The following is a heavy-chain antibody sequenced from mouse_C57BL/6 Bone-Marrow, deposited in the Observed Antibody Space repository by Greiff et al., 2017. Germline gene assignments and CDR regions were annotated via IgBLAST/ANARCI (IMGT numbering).Heavy chain of an antibody. D-gene: IGHD1-1*01. CDR1: GFTFSSYG. CDR2: ISNGGSYT. J-gene: IGHJ4*01. Sequence: EVMLVESGGDLVKPGGSLKLSCAASGFTFSSYGMSWVRQTPDKRLEWVATISNGGSYTYYPDSVKGRFTISRDNAKNNLYLQMSNLKSEDTATYYCARTNTVIDYAMDYWGQGTSVTVSS. CDR3: ARTNTVIDYAMDY. V-gene: IGHV5-6*01.